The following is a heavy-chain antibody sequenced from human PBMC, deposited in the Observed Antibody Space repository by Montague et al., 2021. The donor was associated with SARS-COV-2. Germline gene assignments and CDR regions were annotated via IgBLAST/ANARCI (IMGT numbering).Heavy chain of an antibody. D-gene: IGHD6-19*01. CDR3: ASEISSGSDY. Sequence: SLRLSCAASGFTFDDYGMSWVRQAPGKGLEWVSGINWNGGSTGYADSVRGRFTISGDNAKNSLYLQMNSLRAEDTALYHCASEISSGSDYWGQGTLVTVSS. J-gene: IGHJ4*02. CDR1: GFTFDDYG. CDR2: INWNGGST. V-gene: IGHV3-20*01.